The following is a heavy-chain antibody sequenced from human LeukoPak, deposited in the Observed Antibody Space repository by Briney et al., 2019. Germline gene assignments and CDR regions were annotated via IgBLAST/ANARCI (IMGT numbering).Heavy chain of an antibody. Sequence: ASVKVSCKASGYTFSGHYIHWVRQAPGQGLEWMGWINPNTGGTKYAQRLQDRVTMTRDTSISTAYMEVSRLRYDDTPVYYCARPLRVTMIRGAAFRASSDFDPWGQGTLVTVSS. D-gene: IGHD3-10*01. J-gene: IGHJ5*02. V-gene: IGHV1-2*02. CDR3: ARPLRVTMIRGAAFRASSDFDP. CDR2: INPNTGGT. CDR1: GYTFSGHY.